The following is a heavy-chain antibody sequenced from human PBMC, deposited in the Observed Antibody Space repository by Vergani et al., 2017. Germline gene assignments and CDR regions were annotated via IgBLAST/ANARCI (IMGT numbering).Heavy chain of an antibody. J-gene: IGHJ5*02. CDR3: SRLSSSTMGGNWFDP. CDR1: GYSISSGYY. D-gene: IGHD6-6*01. CDR2: IYHSGST. Sequence: QVQLQESGPGLVKPSETLSLTCAVSGYSISSGYYWGWIRQPPGKGLEWIGSIYHSGSTYYNPSLKSGVTISVATSKNQFSLTLSSVTAADTAVYYCSRLSSSTMGGNWFDPWGQGTLVTVSS. V-gene: IGHV4-38-2*01.